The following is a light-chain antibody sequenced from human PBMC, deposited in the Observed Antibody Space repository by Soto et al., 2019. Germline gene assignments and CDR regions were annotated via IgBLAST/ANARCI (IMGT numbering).Light chain of an antibody. CDR1: ALPKQY. V-gene: IGLV3-25*03. J-gene: IGLJ3*02. CDR2: KDS. Sequence: SYELTQPPSVSVSPGQTARITCSGDALPKQYAYWYQQKPGQAPVVLMYKDSERPTGISDRFSGSNSGTTVTLTISGVQVEDEADYYCQSADASGAYVVYGGGTKLTVL. CDR3: QSADASGAYVV.